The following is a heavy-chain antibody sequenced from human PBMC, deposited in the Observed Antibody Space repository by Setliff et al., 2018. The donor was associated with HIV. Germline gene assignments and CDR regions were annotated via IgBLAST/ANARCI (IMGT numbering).Heavy chain of an antibody. CDR1: GFTFSSYG. Sequence: GGSLRLSCAASGFTFSSYGMHWVRQAPGKGLEWVAFIRYDGSNKYYADSVKGRFTISRDNSKNTLYLQMNSLRAEDTAVYYCASLEGGYTYAPSPWGQGTLVTVSS. J-gene: IGHJ5*02. CDR3: ASLEGGYTYAPSP. V-gene: IGHV3-30*02. D-gene: IGHD5-18*01. CDR2: IRYDGSNK.